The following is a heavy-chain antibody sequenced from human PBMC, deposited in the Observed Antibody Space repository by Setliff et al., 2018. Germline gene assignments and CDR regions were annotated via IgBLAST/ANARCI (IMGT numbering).Heavy chain of an antibody. V-gene: IGHV1-2*02. CDR2: INPRTGVT. CDR1: GYTFTGHY. CDR3: ARGTDYHGSGSYWAKDV. J-gene: IGHJ6*04. D-gene: IGHD3-10*01. Sequence: GASVKVSCKASGYTFTGHYIHWVRQAPGQGLEWMGWINPRTGVTNYAQKFKGRVTMTRDTSITTVYMGLSSLKSDDTAVYYCARGTDYHGSGSYWAKDVWGKGTTVTVSS.